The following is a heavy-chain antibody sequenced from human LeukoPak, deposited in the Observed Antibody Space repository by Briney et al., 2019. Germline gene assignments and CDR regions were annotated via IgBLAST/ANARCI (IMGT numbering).Heavy chain of an antibody. D-gene: IGHD3-22*01. CDR2: IYPGDSDT. CDR1: GYSFTSYW. CDR3: ARLYDSSGYYYGEYFQH. V-gene: IGHV5-51*01. Sequence: GESLKISCKGSGYSFTSYWIGWVRQMPGKGLEWMGIIYPGDSDTRYSPSFQGQVTISADKSISTAYLQWSSLKASDTAMYYCARLYDSSGYYYGEYFQHWGRGTLVTVSS. J-gene: IGHJ1*01.